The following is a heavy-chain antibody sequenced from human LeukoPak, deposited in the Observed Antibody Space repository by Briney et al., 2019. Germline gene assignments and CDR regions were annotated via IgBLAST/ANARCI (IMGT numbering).Heavy chain of an antibody. CDR2: IYYSGST. V-gene: IGHV4-61*01. CDR3: AREVIAVAGPPYFDY. CDR1: GGSVSSGSYY. J-gene: IGHJ4*02. D-gene: IGHD6-19*01. Sequence: SETLSPTCTVSGGSVSSGSYYWSWIRQPPGKGLEWIGYIYYSGSTNYNPSLKSRVTISVDTSKNQFSLKLSSVTAADTAVYYCAREVIAVAGPPYFDYWGQGTLVTVSS.